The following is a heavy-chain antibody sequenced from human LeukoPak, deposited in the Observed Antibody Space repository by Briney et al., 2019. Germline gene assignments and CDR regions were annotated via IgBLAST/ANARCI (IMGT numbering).Heavy chain of an antibody. CDR1: GFTFSSSG. V-gene: IGHV3-48*01. J-gene: IGHJ3*02. CDR2: ISSSSSTI. CDR3: ARGPVPAAGFAFDI. D-gene: IGHD2-2*01. Sequence: GSLRLSCAASGFTFSSSGMNWVRQAPGKGLEWVSYISSSSSTIYYADSAKGRFTISRDNAKNSLYLQMNSLRAEDTAVYYCARGPVPAAGFAFDIWGQGTMVTVSS.